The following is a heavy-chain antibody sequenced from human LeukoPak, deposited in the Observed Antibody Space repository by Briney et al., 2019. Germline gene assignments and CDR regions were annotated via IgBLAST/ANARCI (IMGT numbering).Heavy chain of an antibody. CDR3: ARDGTVGATKRAEYFQH. CDR1: GGTLSSYA. Sequence: GSSVKVSCKASGGTLSSYAISWVRQAPGQGLEWMGRIIPILGIANYAQKFQGRVTITADKSTSTAYMELSSLRSEDTAVYYCARDGTVGATKRAEYFQHWGQGTLVTVSS. CDR2: IIPILGIA. D-gene: IGHD1-26*01. V-gene: IGHV1-69*04. J-gene: IGHJ1*01.